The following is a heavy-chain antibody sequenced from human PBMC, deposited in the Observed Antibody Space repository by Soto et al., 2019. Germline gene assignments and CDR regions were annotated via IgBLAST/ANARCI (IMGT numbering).Heavy chain of an antibody. J-gene: IGHJ5*02. CDR3: ARPEIPTRSDDYDYPFDL. CDR2: IYPGDSDT. CDR1: GYRFTSYG. V-gene: IGHV5-51*01. D-gene: IGHD3-16*01. Sequence: GESLKISCKGSGYRFTSYGSGWVRQMPGKGLEWMGIIYPGDSDTRYSPSFQGQVTISADKSTSTASLQWNSLESSDTAIYYCARPEIPTRSDDYDYPFDLWGQGTLVTVSS.